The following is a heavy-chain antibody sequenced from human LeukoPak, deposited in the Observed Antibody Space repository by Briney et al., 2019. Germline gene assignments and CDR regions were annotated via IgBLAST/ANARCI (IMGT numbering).Heavy chain of an antibody. D-gene: IGHD6-13*01. Sequence: PGGSLRLSCAASGFTFSSYAMSWVRQAPGKGLEWVSAISGSGGSTYYADAVKGRFTISRDNSKNTLYLQMNSLRAEDTAVYYCARELRETAAAGSVDYWGQGTLVTVSS. CDR1: GFTFSSYA. CDR2: ISGSGGST. CDR3: ARELRETAAAGSVDY. J-gene: IGHJ4*02. V-gene: IGHV3-23*01.